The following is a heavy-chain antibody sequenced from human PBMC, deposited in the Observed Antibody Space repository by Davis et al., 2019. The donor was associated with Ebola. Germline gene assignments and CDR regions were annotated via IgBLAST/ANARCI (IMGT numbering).Heavy chain of an antibody. V-gene: IGHV5-10-1*01. D-gene: IGHD2-21*02. J-gene: IGHJ4*02. CDR3: ARHTYCGGDCDWTLDY. CDR2: IDPSDSYT. Sequence: PGGSLRLSCKGSGYSFTSYWISWVRQMPGKGLEWMGRIDPSDSYTNYSPSFQGHVTISADKSISTAYLQWSSLKASDTAMYYCARHTYCGGDCDWTLDYWGQGTLVTVSS. CDR1: GYSFTSYW.